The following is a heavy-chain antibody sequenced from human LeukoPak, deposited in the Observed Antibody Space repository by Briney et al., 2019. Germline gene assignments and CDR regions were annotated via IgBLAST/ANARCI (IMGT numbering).Heavy chain of an antibody. D-gene: IGHD7-27*01. CDR2: IQYDESNK. Sequence: GGSLRLSCAASRFTFSSYGMHWFRQAPGKGLEWVTFIQYDESNKYYAASVKGRFTISRDNSKNTLYLQMNSLGLEDTAVYYYAKDMRVASTGGVGYFDNWGQGTLVTVSS. CDR3: AKDMRVASTGGVGYFDN. V-gene: IGHV3-30*02. J-gene: IGHJ4*02. CDR1: RFTFSSYG.